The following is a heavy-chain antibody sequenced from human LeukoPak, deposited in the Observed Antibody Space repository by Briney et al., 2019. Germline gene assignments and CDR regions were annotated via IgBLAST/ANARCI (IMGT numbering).Heavy chain of an antibody. J-gene: IGHJ5*02. D-gene: IGHD1-1*01. CDR1: GCTFTGYY. V-gene: IGHV1-2*02. CDR2: INPNSGGT. Sequence: ASVKVSCKASGCTFTGYYMHWVRQAPGQGLEWMGWINPNSGGTNYAQKFQGRVTMTRDTSISTAYMELSRLRSDDTAVYYCARQLERPPVNWFDPWGQGTLVTVSS. CDR3: ARQLERPPVNWFDP.